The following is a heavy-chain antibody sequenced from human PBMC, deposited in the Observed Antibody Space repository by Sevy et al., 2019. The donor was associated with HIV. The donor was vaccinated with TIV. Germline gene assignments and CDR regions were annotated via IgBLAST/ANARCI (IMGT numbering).Heavy chain of an antibody. D-gene: IGHD3-16*01. CDR3: AKGRVMITFGGVTDFDY. J-gene: IGHJ4*02. CDR2: ISHDGMNE. CDR1: EFTFSDYV. Sequence: GGSLRLSCTASEFTFSDYVMHWVRQTPGKGLEWVAIISHDGMNEDYADSVKGRFTISRDNSKNTLYLQMNSLRAEDTAIYYCAKGRVMITFGGVTDFDYWGQGTLVTVSS. V-gene: IGHV3-30*04.